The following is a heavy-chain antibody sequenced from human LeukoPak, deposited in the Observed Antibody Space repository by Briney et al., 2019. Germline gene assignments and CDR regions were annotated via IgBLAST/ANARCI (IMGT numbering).Heavy chain of an antibody. V-gene: IGHV1-46*01. CDR3: ARDSAVVAYDYVWGSYSGGFDY. J-gene: IGHJ4*02. D-gene: IGHD3-16*01. Sequence: GASVKVSCKASGYTFTSYYMHWVRQAPGQGLEWMGIINPSGGSTSYAQKFQGRVTMTRDASTSTVYMELSSLRSEDTAVYYCARDSAVVAYDYVWGSYSGGFDYWGQGTLVTVSS. CDR2: INPSGGST. CDR1: GYTFTSYY.